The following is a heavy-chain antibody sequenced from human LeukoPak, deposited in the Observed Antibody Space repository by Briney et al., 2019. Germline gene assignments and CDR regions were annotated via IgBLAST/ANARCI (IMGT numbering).Heavy chain of an antibody. Sequence: ASVKVSCKASGYTFTSYYMHWVRQAPGQGLEWMGIINPSGGSTRYAQKFQGRVTMTRDTSTSTGYMELSSLRSEDTAVYYCARSVYSIIAVAEGATNWFDPWGQGTLVTVSS. V-gene: IGHV1-46*01. CDR3: ARSVYSIIAVAEGATNWFDP. CDR1: GYTFTSYY. D-gene: IGHD6-19*01. J-gene: IGHJ5*02. CDR2: INPSGGST.